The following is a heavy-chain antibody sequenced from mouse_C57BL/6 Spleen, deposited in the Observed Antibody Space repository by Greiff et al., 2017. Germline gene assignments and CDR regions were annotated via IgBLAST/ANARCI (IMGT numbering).Heavy chain of an antibody. CDR1: GYTFTSYW. CDR3: ARITTVVATSAMDY. J-gene: IGHJ4*01. V-gene: IGHV1-50*01. CDR2: IDPSDSYT. D-gene: IGHD1-1*01. Sequence: QVHVKQPGAELVKPGASVKLSCKASGYTFTSYWMQWVKQRPGQGLEWIGEIDPSDSYTNYNQKFKGKATLTVDTSSSTAYMQLSSLTSEDSAVYYCARITTVVATSAMDYWGQGTSVTVSS.